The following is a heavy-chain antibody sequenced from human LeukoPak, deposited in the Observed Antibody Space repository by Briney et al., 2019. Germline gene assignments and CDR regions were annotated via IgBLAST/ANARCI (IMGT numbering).Heavy chain of an antibody. Sequence: SETLSLTCTVSGGSISGYYWSWIRQPAGKGLEWIGRIYTSGITNYNPSHKSRVTMSVDTSKNHFSLNLSSVTAADTAVYYCARDWKMDVWGKGTTVTVSS. V-gene: IGHV4-4*07. CDR2: IYTSGIT. D-gene: IGHD1-1*01. J-gene: IGHJ6*04. CDR3: ARDWKMDV. CDR1: GGSISGYY.